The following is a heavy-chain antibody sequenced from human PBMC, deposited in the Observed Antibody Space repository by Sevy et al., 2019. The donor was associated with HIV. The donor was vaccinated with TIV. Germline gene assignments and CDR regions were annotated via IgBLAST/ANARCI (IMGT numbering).Heavy chain of an antibody. CDR1: GFNFGDYP. V-gene: IGHV3-49*03. CDR3: SKGGSGTGWFDP. CDR2: IRSKASGGTT. D-gene: IGHD3-10*01. J-gene: IGHJ5*02. Sequence: GGSLRLSCRASGFNFGDYPMSWFRQAPGKGLAWLGFIRSKASGGTTQYAASVKGRFTISRDDSESIAYLQMNSLKIEDTAVYYCSKGGSGTGWFDPWGQGTLVTVSS.